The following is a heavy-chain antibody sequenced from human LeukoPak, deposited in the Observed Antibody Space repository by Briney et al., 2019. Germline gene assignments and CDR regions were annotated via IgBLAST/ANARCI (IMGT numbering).Heavy chain of an antibody. CDR3: ASRRLLVDFYYYDSSYYFDY. J-gene: IGHJ4*02. V-gene: IGHV4-4*07. D-gene: IGHD3-22*01. CDR2: IYTSGST. Sequence: PSETLSLTCTVSGGSISSYYWSWIRQPAGKGLEWIGRIYTSGSTNYNPSLKSRVTMSVDTSKNQFSLKLSSVTAADAAVYYCASRRLLVDFYYYDSSYYFDYWGQGTLVTVSS. CDR1: GGSISSYY.